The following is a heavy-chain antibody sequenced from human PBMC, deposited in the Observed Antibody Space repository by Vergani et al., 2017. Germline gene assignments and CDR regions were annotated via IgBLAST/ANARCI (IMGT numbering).Heavy chain of an antibody. J-gene: IGHJ6*02. CDR1: GYTFTSYG. CDR3: AGPRIAVAVVEYYYGMDV. CDR2: ISAYNGNT. Sequence: QVQLVQSGAEVKKPGASVKVSCKASGYTFTSYGISWVRQAPGQGLEWMGWISAYNGNTNYAKKLQGRVTMTTDTSTSTAYMELRSLRSDDTAVYYCAGPRIAVAVVEYYYGMDVWGQGTTVTVSS. V-gene: IGHV1-18*01. D-gene: IGHD6-19*01.